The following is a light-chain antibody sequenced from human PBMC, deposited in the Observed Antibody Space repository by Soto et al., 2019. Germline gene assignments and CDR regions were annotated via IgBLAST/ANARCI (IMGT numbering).Light chain of an antibody. J-gene: IGKJ2*01. Sequence: DIQMTQSPSTLSASIGDRVTITCRASQSISSWLAWYQQKPGKAPKLLIYKASSLEGGVPSRFSGSGSGTEFNLTISSLQPDDFATYYCQQYNSYPYTFGQGTKLEIK. V-gene: IGKV1-5*03. CDR1: QSISSW. CDR2: KAS. CDR3: QQYNSYPYT.